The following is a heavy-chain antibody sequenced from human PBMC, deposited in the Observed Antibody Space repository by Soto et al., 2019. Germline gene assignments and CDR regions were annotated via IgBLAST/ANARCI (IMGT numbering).Heavy chain of an antibody. Sequence: SETLSLTCVVSGGSLSDYFWSWARQPPGMALEWIGEINHLGSINYNPSLKSRVTMSVDTSKNQFSLTLNSVTAADTATYYCARGGISHWAYFYYMDVWDRGTTVTVSS. CDR2: INHLGSI. CDR3: ARGGISHWAYFYYMDV. J-gene: IGHJ6*03. CDR1: GGSLSDYF. D-gene: IGHD2-21*01. V-gene: IGHV4-34*01.